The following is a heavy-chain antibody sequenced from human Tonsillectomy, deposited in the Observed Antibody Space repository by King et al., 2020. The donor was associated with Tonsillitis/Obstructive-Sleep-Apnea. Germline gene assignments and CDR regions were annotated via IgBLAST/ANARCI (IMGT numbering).Heavy chain of an antibody. CDR3: ARGATEYSGLPNDFDY. V-gene: IGHV4-59*01. J-gene: IGHJ4*02. CDR2: IYHSGTT. CDR1: GSSINNYY. Sequence: VQLQESGPGLVKPSETLSLTCTVSGSSINNYYWSWIRQPPGKGLEWIGYIYHSGTTNTNPSLKSRVTISLDTSKNQFSLKLSSVTAADTAVYYCARGATEYSGLPNDFDYWGQGTLVTVSS. D-gene: IGHD5-12*01.